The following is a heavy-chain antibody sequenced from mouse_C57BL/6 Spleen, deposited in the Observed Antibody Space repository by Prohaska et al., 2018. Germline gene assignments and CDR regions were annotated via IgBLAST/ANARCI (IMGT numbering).Heavy chain of an antibody. CDR2: IYWDDDK. CDR1: GFSLSTSGMG. V-gene: IGHV8-12*01. D-gene: IGHD2-1*01. Sequence: VTLKESGPGILQSSQTLSLTCSFSGFSLSTSGMGVSWIRQPSGKGLEWLEHIYWDDDKRYNPSLKSRLTISKDTSRNQVFLKITSVDNADTATYYCSTIYDGNYDYAMYYCIQGTSVTVTS. CDR3: STIYDGNYDYAMYY. J-gene: IGHJ4*01.